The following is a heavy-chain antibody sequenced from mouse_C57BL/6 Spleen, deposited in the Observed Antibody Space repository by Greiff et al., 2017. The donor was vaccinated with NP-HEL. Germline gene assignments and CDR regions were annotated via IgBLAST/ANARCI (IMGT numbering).Heavy chain of an antibody. D-gene: IGHD1-1*01. CDR1: GYTFTDYN. Sequence: EVKLVESGPELVKPGASVKIPCKASGYTFTDYNMDWVKQSHGKSLEWIGDINPNNGGTIYNQKFKGKATLTVDKSSSTAYMELRSLTSEDTAVYYCARTYYYGSTERIFDYWGQGTTLTVSS. J-gene: IGHJ2*01. CDR3: ARTYYYGSTERIFDY. V-gene: IGHV1-18*01. CDR2: INPNNGGT.